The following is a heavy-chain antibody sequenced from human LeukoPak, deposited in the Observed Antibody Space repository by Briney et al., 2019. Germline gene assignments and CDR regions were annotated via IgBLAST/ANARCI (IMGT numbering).Heavy chain of an antibody. CDR2: IYYSGST. CDR1: GGSISSGGYY. Sequence: SETLSLTCTVSGGSISSGGYYWSWIRQHPGKGLEWIGYIYYSGSTYYNPSPKSRVTISVDTSKNQFSLKLSSVTAADTAVYYCARTRLLTNWFDPWGQGTLVTVSS. V-gene: IGHV4-31*03. D-gene: IGHD1-26*01. CDR3: ARTRLLTNWFDP. J-gene: IGHJ5*02.